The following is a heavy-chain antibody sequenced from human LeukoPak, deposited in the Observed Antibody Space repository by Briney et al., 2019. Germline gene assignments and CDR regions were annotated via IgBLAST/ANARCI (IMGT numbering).Heavy chain of an antibody. J-gene: IGHJ5*02. CDR3: ARVGSWDNWFDP. D-gene: IGHD6-13*01. CDR1: GFTVSSNY. CDR2: IYSGGST. Sequence: PGGLRLSCAASGFTVSSNYMSWVRQAPGKGLEWVSVIYSGGSTYYADSVEGRFTISRDNSKNTLYLQMNSLRAEDTAVYYCARVGSWDNWFDPWGQGTLVTVSS. V-gene: IGHV3-66*01.